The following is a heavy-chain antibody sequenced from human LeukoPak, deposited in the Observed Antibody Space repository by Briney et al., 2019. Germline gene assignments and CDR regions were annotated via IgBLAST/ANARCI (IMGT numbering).Heavy chain of an antibody. CDR2: IYYSGTT. CDR3: ARHGGYSSPYLH. Sequence: SETPSLTCTVSGGSISNYYWRWIRQPPRKRLGCMGYIYYSGTTNYNTSLKSRVTISVDTSKNQFSLKLSSVTAADTAVYYCARHGGYSSPYLHWGQGTLVTVSS. CDR1: GGSISNYY. J-gene: IGHJ1*01. V-gene: IGHV4-59*08. D-gene: IGHD6-13*01.